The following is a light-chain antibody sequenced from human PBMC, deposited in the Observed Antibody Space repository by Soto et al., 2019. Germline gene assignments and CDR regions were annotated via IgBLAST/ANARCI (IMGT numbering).Light chain of an antibody. V-gene: IGKV1-39*01. CDR2: DAA. J-gene: IGKJ3*01. Sequence: DIQMTQSPYSLSAAVGDRVTIACRASQNINTYLNWYQQKPGKAPKLLIFDAASLQSGVPSRFSEGGSRTDFTLTITSLQPEDFATHYCQQTSSAPFTFSPGTKVDIK. CDR3: QQTSSAPFT. CDR1: QNINTY.